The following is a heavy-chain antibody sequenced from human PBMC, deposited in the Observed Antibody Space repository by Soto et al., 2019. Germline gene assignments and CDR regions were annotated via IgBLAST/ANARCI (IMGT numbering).Heavy chain of an antibody. V-gene: IGHV4-61*01. CDR2: VYYNGNT. D-gene: IGHD3-22*01. CDR1: GGSVNSGSHF. J-gene: IGHJ4*02. CDR3: ARGGGPYDTSSPYFDS. Sequence: QVQLQESGPGLLKPSETLSLTCSVSGGSVNSGSHFWSWIRQPPGKGLQWLGYVYYNGNTYYNPSLQSRLTMSAAVSKNQFSLRLSSVTAADTAIYYCARGGGPYDTSSPYFDSWGQGALVTVSS.